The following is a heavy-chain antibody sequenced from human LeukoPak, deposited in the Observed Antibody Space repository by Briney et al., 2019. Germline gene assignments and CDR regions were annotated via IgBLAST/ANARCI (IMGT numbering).Heavy chain of an antibody. Sequence: ETLSLTCTVSGGSISSYYWSWIRQPPGKGLEWVSVLYAGGESYYADSVLGRFTISRDNSNNTVFLEMNSLTADDTAVYFCARDSAGNQYSSGNFDLWGQGTLVTVSS. CDR3: ARDSAGNQYSSGNFDL. V-gene: IGHV3-53*03. D-gene: IGHD3-10*01. J-gene: IGHJ4*02. CDR2: LYAGGES. CDR1: GGSISSYY.